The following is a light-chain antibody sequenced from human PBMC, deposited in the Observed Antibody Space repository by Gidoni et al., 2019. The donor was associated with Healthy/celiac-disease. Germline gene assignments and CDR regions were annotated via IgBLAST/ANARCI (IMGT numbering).Light chain of an antibody. J-gene: IGKJ4*01. V-gene: IGKV3-11*01. CDR1: QSVSSY. CDR2: DAS. Sequence: EIVLTQSPATLSLSPGERATLSCRASQSVSSYLAWYQQKPGQAPRLLIYDASNRATGIPARFSGSGSGTDFTLTSSSLEPEDFAVYYCQQRSNWPPLTFGGGTKVEFK. CDR3: QQRSNWPPLT.